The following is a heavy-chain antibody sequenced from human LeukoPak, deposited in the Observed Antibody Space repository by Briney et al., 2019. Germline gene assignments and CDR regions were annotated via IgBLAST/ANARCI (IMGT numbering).Heavy chain of an antibody. J-gene: IGHJ4*02. V-gene: IGHV3-11*01. Sequence: GGSLRLSCAASGFTFDDYGMSWIRQAPGKGLEWVSYISADATTIYQADSVKGRFTISRDIAKNSLYLQMNSLPAEDTAVYYCARIHGYSTGWYYFDYWGQGTLVTVSS. D-gene: IGHD6-19*01. CDR3: ARIHGYSTGWYYFDY. CDR2: ISADATTI. CDR1: GFTFDDYG.